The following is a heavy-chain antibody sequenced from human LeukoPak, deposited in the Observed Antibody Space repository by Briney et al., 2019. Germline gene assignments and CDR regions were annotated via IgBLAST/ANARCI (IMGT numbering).Heavy chain of an antibody. CDR1: GFTFSSYA. CDR3: ARDRVCPYTDLDY. J-gene: IGHJ4*02. D-gene: IGHD3-16*01. Sequence: GGSLRLSCAASGFTFSSYAMHWVRQAPGKGLEWVAVISYDGSNKYYADSVKGRFTISRDNSKNTLYLQMNSLRAEDTAVYYCARDRVCPYTDLDYWGQGTLVTVSS. V-gene: IGHV3-30-3*01. CDR2: ISYDGSNK.